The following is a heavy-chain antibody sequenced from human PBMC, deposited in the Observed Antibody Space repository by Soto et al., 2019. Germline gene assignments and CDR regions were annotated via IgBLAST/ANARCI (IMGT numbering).Heavy chain of an antibody. J-gene: IGHJ4*02. D-gene: IGHD6-19*01. CDR3: ARDLSVAVAGAL. Sequence: EVQLVESGGGLVQPGGSLRLSCVVSGFNFISYSMNWVRQAPGKGLEWVSYISSGSSTIYYADSVKGRFTISRDNAKNSLYLQMNSLRDEDTAVYYCARDLSVAVAGALWGQGTLVTVSS. CDR1: GFNFISYS. CDR2: ISSGSSTI. V-gene: IGHV3-48*02.